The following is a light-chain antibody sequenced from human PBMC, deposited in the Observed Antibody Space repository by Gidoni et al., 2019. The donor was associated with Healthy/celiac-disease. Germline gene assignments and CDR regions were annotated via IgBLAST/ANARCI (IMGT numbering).Light chain of an antibody. V-gene: IGKV3-20*01. CDR3: QQYGSSSWT. CDR2: GAS. J-gene: IGKJ1*01. Sequence: EIVLTQSPGTLSLSPGERATLSCRASQSVSSSYLAWYQQKPGQAPRLLIYGASSRATGIPDRFSGSGSGTAFTLTIIRLVPEDFAVYYCQQYGSSSWTFGQXTKVEIK. CDR1: QSVSSSY.